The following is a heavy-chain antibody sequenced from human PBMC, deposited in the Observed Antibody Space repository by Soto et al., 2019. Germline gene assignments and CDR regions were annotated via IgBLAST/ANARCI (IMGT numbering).Heavy chain of an antibody. CDR2: MDPNSDNT. V-gene: IGHV1-8*01. J-gene: IGHJ5*02. CDR1: GYTFTSYD. D-gene: IGHD6-13*01. Sequence: VASVKVSCKASGYTFTSYDINWVRQATGQGLEWMGWMDPNSDNTGFAQKFQGRVTMTRNTSIGTAYMELNSLRSEDTAVYYCARGRSSSSWYSWFDPWGQGTLVTVSS. CDR3: ARGRSSSSWYSWFDP.